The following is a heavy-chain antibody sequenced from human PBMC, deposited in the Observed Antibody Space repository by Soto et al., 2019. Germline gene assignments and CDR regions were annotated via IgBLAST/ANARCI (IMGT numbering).Heavy chain of an antibody. CDR3: AGNIAAAGRRYYGMDV. CDR1: GGSMSGYY. CDR2: VYTSETT. Sequence: QVQLQESGPGLVKPSETLSLTCTVSGGSMSGYYWSWIRQSAGKGLEWIGRVYTSETTYYNPSLKSRVTMLLDTSKNQFSLNLYSLTAADTAVYYCAGNIAAAGRRYYGMDVWGQGTTVTVSS. J-gene: IGHJ6*02. D-gene: IGHD6-13*01. V-gene: IGHV4-4*07.